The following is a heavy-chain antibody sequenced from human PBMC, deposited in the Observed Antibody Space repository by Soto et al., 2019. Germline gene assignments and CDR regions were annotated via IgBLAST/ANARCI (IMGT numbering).Heavy chain of an antibody. CDR2: ISYSADKT. Sequence: PCGPLRLSCAASGCTFNTYVINCVRHSAFKGLEWVSTISYSADKTHYADSVKGRFTISRDNSRDTLFLQMNSLRADDAAVYYCARRARTATTNWGAFDVWGQGTMVTVSS. D-gene: IGHD1-7*01. CDR3: ARRARTATTNWGAFDV. V-gene: IGHV3-23*01. J-gene: IGHJ3*01. CDR1: GCTFNTYV.